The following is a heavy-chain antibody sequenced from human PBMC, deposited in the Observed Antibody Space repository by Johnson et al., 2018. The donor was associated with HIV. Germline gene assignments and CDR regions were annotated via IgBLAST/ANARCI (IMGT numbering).Heavy chain of an antibody. CDR3: AREKYNRSAATEALDI. CDR2: ISYLGSQE. Sequence: QVQLVESGGDVVQPWRSLRLSCAASGFTFSSYAMHWVRQAPGKGLEWVAVISYLGSQEFYADSVKGRFTISRDNSKHMVYLQINSLETEDRAGYYCAREKYNRSAATEALDIWGQGTMVTVSS. V-gene: IGHV3-30*04. J-gene: IGHJ3*02. CDR1: GFTFSSYA. D-gene: IGHD1-14*01.